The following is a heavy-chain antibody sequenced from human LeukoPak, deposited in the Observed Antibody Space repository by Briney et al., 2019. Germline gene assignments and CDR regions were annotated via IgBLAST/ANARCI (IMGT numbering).Heavy chain of an antibody. V-gene: IGHV4-34*01. D-gene: IGHD3-16*01. J-gene: IGHJ3*02. CDR2: INHSGST. CDR1: GGSFSGYY. Sequence: SETLSLTCAVYGGSFSGYYWSWIRQPPGKGPEWIGEINHSGSTNYNPSLKSRVTISVDTSKNQFSLKLSSVTAADTAVYYCARFRTRYGPPRGAFDIWGQGTMVTVSS. CDR3: ARFRTRYGPPRGAFDI.